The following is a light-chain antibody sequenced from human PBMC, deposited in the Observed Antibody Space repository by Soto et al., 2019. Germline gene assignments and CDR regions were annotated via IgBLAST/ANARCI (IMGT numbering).Light chain of an antibody. V-gene: IGLV2-11*01. Sequence: QSVLTRPRSVSGSPGQSVTISCTVTSSDVGGYNYVSWYQQNPGKAPKLMIYDVNKRPSGVPNRFSASKSDNTASLTISGLQADDEADYYCCSYAGNYTYVFGTGTKATAL. CDR3: CSYAGNYTYV. CDR2: DVN. CDR1: SSDVGGYNY. J-gene: IGLJ1*01.